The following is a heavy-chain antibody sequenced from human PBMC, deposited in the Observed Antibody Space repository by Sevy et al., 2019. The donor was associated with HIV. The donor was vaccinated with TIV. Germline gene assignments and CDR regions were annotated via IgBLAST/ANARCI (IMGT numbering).Heavy chain of an antibody. D-gene: IGHD3-10*01. CDR1: GGSFSGYY. V-gene: IGHV4-34*01. J-gene: IGHJ5*02. Sequence: SETLSLTCAVYGGSFSGYYWSWIRQPPGKGLEWIGEINHSGSTNYNPSLKSRVTISVDTSKNQLSLKLSSVTAADTAVYYCARRGIREYNWFDPWGQGTLVTVSS. CDR2: INHSGST. CDR3: ARRGIREYNWFDP.